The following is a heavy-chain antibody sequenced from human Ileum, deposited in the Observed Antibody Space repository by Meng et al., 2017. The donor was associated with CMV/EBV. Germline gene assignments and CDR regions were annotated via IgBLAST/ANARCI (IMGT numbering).Heavy chain of an antibody. CDR2: IFATGTT. V-gene: IGHV4-4*07. CDR3: ARDRFDP. J-gene: IGHJ5*02. CDR1: GASLNDYY. Sequence: QVQLQESGQGLVKPSETLSLTCTVSGASLNDYYWSWIRQPAGKGLEWIGRIFATGTTNYNPSLKSRVTMSVDTSKNQFSLKLTSVTAADTAVYFCARDRFDPWGQGALVTVSS.